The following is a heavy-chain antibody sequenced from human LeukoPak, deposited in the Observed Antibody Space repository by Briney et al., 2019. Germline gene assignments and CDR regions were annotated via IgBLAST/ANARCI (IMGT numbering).Heavy chain of an antibody. CDR1: GFTFSDYY. CDR2: ISSSSSYT. J-gene: IGHJ6*02. CDR3: AREGSYGANGMDV. V-gene: IGHV3-11*06. Sequence: TGGSLRLSCAASGFTFSDYYMSWIRQAPGKGLEWVSYISSSSSYTNYADSVKGRFTISRDNAKNSLYLQMNSLRAEDTAVYYCAREGSYGANGMDVWGQGTTVTVSS. D-gene: IGHD5-18*01.